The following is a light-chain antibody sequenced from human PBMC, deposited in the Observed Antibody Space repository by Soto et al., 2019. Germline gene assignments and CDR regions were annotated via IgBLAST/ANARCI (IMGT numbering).Light chain of an antibody. CDR1: HSLLHSNGYNY. CDR2: LGS. J-gene: IGKJ4*01. V-gene: IGKV2-28*01. Sequence: EIVMTHSTLSLPVTPGEPASISCSSSHSLLHSNGYNYLDWYLQKPGQSPQLLIYLGSNRASGVPDRFSGSGSGTDFTLNISRVEAEDVGVYYCMQALQTPLTFGGGTKVDI. CDR3: MQALQTPLT.